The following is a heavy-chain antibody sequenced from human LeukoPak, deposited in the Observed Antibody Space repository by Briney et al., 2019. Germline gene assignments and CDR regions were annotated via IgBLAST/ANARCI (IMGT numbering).Heavy chain of an antibody. J-gene: IGHJ4*02. D-gene: IGHD4-17*01. CDR3: ARGAATVTTGTFDY. V-gene: IGHV4-59*12. Sequence: SETLSLTCTVSGGSLSNYYWSWIRQPPGKGLEWIGYIYHSGSTYYNPSLKSRVTISVDRSKNQFSLKLSSVTAADTAVHYCARGAATVTTGTFDYWGQGTLVTVSS. CDR2: IYHSGST. CDR1: GGSLSNYY.